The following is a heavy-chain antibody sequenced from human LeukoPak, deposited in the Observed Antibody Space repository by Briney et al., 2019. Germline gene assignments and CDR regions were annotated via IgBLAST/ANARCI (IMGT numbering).Heavy chain of an antibody. D-gene: IGHD6-19*01. CDR1: EFTFSSYS. J-gene: IGHJ4*02. Sequence: GGSLRLSCAASEFTFSSYSMNWVRQAPGKGLEWVSSISSSSSYIYYADSVKGRFTISRDNAKNSLYLQMNSLGAEDTAVYYCARNPVTVAGFNLDYWGQGTLVTVSS. CDR2: ISSSSSYI. CDR3: ARNPVTVAGFNLDY. V-gene: IGHV3-21*01.